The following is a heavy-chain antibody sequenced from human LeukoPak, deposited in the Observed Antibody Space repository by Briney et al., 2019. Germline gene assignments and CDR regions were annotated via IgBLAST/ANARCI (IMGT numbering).Heavy chain of an antibody. CDR3: AREGCSGGSCYSAWFDP. CDR1: GYTFTGYY. D-gene: IGHD2-15*01. Sequence: ASVKVSFKASGYTFTGYYMHWVRQAPGQGLEWMGWINPNSGGTNYAQKFQGRVTMTRDTSISTAYMELSRLRSDDTAVYYCAREGCSGGSCYSAWFDPWGQGTLVTVSS. J-gene: IGHJ5*02. CDR2: INPNSGGT. V-gene: IGHV1-2*02.